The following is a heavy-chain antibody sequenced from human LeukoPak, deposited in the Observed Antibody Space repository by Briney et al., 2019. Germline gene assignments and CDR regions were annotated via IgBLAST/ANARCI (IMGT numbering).Heavy chain of an antibody. D-gene: IGHD1-26*01. V-gene: IGHV4-61*02. CDR1: GGSISSGSYY. CDR3: ARAIGRDNWFDP. CDR2: IYTSGST. Sequence: SQTLSPTCTVSGGSISSGSYYWSWIRQPAGKGLEWIGRIYTSGSTNYNPSLKSRVTISVDTSKNQFSLKLSSVTAADTAVYYCARAIGRDNWFDPWGQGTLVTVSS. J-gene: IGHJ5*02.